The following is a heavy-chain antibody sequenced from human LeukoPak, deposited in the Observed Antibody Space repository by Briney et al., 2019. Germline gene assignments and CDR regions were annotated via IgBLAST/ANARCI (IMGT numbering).Heavy chain of an antibody. V-gene: IGHV3-23*01. Sequence: GGSLRLSCAASGFTFSNHAIAWVRQAPGQGPEWVSLISSSGDSTYYADSVKGRFTISRDNSKNTLYLQMNSLRAGDTALYYCANPWGPGWYFDLWGRGTLVTVSS. J-gene: IGHJ2*01. D-gene: IGHD7-27*01. CDR2: ISSSGDST. CDR1: GFTFSNHA. CDR3: ANPWGPGWYFDL.